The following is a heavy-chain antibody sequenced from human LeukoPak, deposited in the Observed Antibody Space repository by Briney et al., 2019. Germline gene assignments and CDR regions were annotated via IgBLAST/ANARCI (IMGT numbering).Heavy chain of an antibody. CDR1: GYTFTSYY. D-gene: IGHD5-18*01. Sequence: ASVKVSCKASGYTFTSYYMHWVRQAPGQGLEWMGIINPSGGSTSYAQKFQGRVTMTRDTSTSTVYMELSSLRSDDTAVYYCAREGDVDTATWHWFDPWGQGTLVTVSS. V-gene: IGHV1-46*01. CDR3: AREGDVDTATWHWFDP. CDR2: INPSGGST. J-gene: IGHJ5*02.